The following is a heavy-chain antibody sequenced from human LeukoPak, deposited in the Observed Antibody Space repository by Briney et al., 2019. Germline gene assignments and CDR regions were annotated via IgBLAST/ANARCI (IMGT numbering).Heavy chain of an antibody. V-gene: IGHV3-33*06. CDR3: AKLPSGGTGTALIDY. CDR2: IWYDGSNK. CDR1: GFTFSSYG. D-gene: IGHD1-1*01. Sequence: GGSLRLSCAASGFTFSSYGMHWVRQAPGKGLEWVAVIWYDGSNKYYADSVKGRFTISRDNSKNTLYLQMNSLRAEDTALYYCAKLPSGGTGTALIDYWGQGTLVTVSS. J-gene: IGHJ4*02.